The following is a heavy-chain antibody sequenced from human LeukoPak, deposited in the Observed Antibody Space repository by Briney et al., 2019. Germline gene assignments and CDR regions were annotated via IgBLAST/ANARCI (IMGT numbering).Heavy chain of an antibody. J-gene: IGHJ5*02. CDR1: GFTVSSNY. V-gene: IGHV3-53*01. CDR3: ARWSTMVRGVIMPASFDP. Sequence: GGSLRLSCAASGFTVSSNYMSWVRQAPGKGLEWFSVIYSGGSTYYADSVKGRFTISRDNSKNTLYLQMNSLRAEDTAVYYCARWSTMVRGVIMPASFDPWGQGTLVTVSS. D-gene: IGHD3-10*01. CDR2: IYSGGST.